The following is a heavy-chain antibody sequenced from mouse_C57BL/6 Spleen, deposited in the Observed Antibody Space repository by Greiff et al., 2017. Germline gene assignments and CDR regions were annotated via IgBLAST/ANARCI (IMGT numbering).Heavy chain of an antibody. CDR3: ARSLNYYGSSPFAY. CDR1: GYTFTSYW. CDR2: IYPSDSET. V-gene: IGHV1-61*01. D-gene: IGHD1-1*01. Sequence: VQLQQPGAELVRPGSSVKLSCKASGYTFTSYWMDWVKQRPGQGLEWIGNIYPSDSETHYNQKFKDKATLTVDKSSSTDYMQLSSLTSEDSAVYYCARSLNYYGSSPFAYWGQGTLVTVSA. J-gene: IGHJ3*01.